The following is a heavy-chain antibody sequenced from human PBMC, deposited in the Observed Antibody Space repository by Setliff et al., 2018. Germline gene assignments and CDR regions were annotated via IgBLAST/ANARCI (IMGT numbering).Heavy chain of an antibody. V-gene: IGHV4-39*07. CDR1: GGSISSSSYY. J-gene: IGHJ2*01. D-gene: IGHD1-26*01. CDR2: IYYSGST. CDR3: ARVSVFRGLYSGSYVSYFDL. Sequence: SETLSLTCTVSGGSISSSSYYWGWIRQPPGKGLEWIGSIYYSGSTYCNPSLKSRVTISVDTSKNQFSLKLSSVTAADTAVYYCARVSVFRGLYSGSYVSYFDLWGRGTLVTVSS.